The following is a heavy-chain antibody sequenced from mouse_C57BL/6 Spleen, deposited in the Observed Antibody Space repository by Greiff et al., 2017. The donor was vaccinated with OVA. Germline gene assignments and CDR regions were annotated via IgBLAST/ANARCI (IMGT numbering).Heavy chain of an antibody. J-gene: IGHJ3*01. V-gene: IGHV5-17*01. D-gene: IGHD2-9*01. CDR3: ERPYYGYDAFAY. CDR1: GFTFSDYG. Sequence: EVKLVESGGGLVKPGGSLKLSCAASGFTFSDYGMHWVRQAPEKGLEWVAYISSGSSTIYYADTVKGRFTISRDNAKNTLFLQMTSLKSEDTAMDYCERPYYGYDAFAYWGQGTLVTVSA. CDR2: ISSGSSTI.